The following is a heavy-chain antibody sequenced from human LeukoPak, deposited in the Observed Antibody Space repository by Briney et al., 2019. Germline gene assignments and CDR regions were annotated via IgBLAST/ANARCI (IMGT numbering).Heavy chain of an antibody. CDR1: GFAFSSYA. J-gene: IGHJ4*02. CDR3: ARTYSPDY. V-gene: IGHV3-23*01. Sequence: GGSLRLSCAASGFAFSSYAMSWVRQAPGKGLEGVSAISNGGGGTYYPDSVKGRFTISRDNSKDTLYLQMNSLRAEDTAVYYCARTYSPDYWGQGTLVTVSS. CDR2: ISNGGGGT. D-gene: IGHD1-26*01.